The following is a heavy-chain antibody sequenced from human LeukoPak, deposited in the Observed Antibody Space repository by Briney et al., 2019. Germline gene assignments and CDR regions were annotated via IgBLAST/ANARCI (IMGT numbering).Heavy chain of an antibody. CDR1: GGSISSYY. Sequence: SETLSLTCTVSGGSISSYYWSWIRQPPGKGLEWIGYIYYSGSTNYNPSLKSRVTISVDTSKNQFSLKLSSVTAADTAVYYCARRWCSGGSCYSRFSWFDPWDQGTLVTVSS. D-gene: IGHD2-15*01. V-gene: IGHV4-59*01. CDR3: ARRWCSGGSCYSRFSWFDP. J-gene: IGHJ5*02. CDR2: IYYSGST.